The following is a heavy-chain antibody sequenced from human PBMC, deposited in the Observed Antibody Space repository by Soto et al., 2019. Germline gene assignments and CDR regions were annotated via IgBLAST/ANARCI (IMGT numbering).Heavy chain of an antibody. V-gene: IGHV3-15*01. D-gene: IGHD6-6*01. Sequence: EVQLVESGGGLVKPGGSLRLSCAASGFTFSNVWMSWVRQAPGKGLEWVGRIKTKTDGGTTDYAAPVKGRFTISRDDSKTTLYLQVNSLKTEDTAVYYCTTEYSSLAYSYYGMEVWGQGTTVTVSS. CDR1: GFTFSNVW. CDR2: IKTKTDGGTT. CDR3: TTEYSSLAYSYYGMEV. J-gene: IGHJ6*02.